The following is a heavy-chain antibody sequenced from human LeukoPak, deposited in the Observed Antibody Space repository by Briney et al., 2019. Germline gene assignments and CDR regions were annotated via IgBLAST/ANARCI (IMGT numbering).Heavy chain of an antibody. Sequence: PAASVKVSCKASGYTFTSYYMHWVRQAPGQGLEWMGVINPSGGSTSYAQKFQGRVTMTRDTSTSTVYMELSSLRSEDTAVYYCARRALELRAFDIWGQGTMVTVSS. CDR1: GYTFTSYY. V-gene: IGHV1-46*01. D-gene: IGHD1-7*01. CDR3: ARRALELRAFDI. CDR2: INPSGGST. J-gene: IGHJ3*02.